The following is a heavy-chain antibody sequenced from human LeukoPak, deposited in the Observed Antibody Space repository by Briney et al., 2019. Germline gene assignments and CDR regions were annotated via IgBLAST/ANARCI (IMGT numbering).Heavy chain of an antibody. V-gene: IGHV4-39*01. J-gene: IGHJ3*02. D-gene: IGHD3-9*01. CDR2: IYYSGST. Sequence: SETLSLTCTVSGGSISSSSYYWGWIRQPPGKGLEWIGSIYYSGSTYYNPSLKSRVTISVDTSKNQFSLKLNSVTPEDTAMYYCAAQTGSFGGAFDIWGQGTMVFVSS. CDR3: AAQTGSFGGAFDI. CDR1: GGSISSSSYY.